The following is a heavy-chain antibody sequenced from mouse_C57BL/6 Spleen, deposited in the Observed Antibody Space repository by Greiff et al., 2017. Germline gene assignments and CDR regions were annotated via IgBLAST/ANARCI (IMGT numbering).Heavy chain of an antibody. Sequence: QVQLQQPGAELVMPGASVKLSCKASGYTFTSYWMHWVKQRPGKGLEWIGEIDPSDSYTNYNQKFKGKSTLTVDKSSSTAYMQLSSLTSEDSAVYYCSRRFYGSSYGWYFDVWGTGTTVTVSS. V-gene: IGHV1-69*01. CDR1: GYTFTSYW. CDR2: IDPSDSYT. J-gene: IGHJ1*03. D-gene: IGHD1-1*01. CDR3: SRRFYGSSYGWYFDV.